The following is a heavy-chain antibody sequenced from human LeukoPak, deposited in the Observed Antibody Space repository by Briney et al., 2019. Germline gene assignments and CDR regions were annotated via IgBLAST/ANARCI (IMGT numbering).Heavy chain of an antibody. Sequence: SETLSLTCTVSAGSISPYYWNWIRQPPGKGLEWIGYIYYSGSTIYNPSLKSRVTISVDTSKNQFSLNLKSVTAADTAVYYCARGYSSSWFYYAMDVWGQGTTVTVSS. CDR2: IYYSGST. V-gene: IGHV4-59*01. D-gene: IGHD6-13*01. CDR1: AGSISPYY. CDR3: ARGYSSSWFYYAMDV. J-gene: IGHJ6*02.